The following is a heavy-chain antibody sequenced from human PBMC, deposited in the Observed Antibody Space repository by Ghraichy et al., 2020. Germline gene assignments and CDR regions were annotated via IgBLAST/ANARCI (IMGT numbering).Heavy chain of an antibody. CDR1: GFIFGDYA. J-gene: IGHJ4*02. V-gene: IGHV3-49*03. CDR2: IRSKGYGGTS. CDR3: TTASGSFDY. D-gene: IGHD5-12*01. Sequence: GGSLRLSCTASGFIFGDYAVSWFRQAPGKGLEWVGFIRSKGYGGTSEYAASVKGRFAISRYDSKSIAYLQMDSLKTEDTAVYYCTTASGSFDYWGLGTLVTVSS.